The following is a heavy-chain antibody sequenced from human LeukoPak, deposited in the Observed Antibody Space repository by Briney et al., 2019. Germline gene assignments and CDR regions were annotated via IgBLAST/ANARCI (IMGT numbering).Heavy chain of an antibody. D-gene: IGHD3-3*01. V-gene: IGHV4-34*01. CDR2: INHSGST. Sequence: SETLSLTCAVYGGSFSGYYWSWIRQPPGKGLEWIGEINHSGSTSYNPSLKSRVTISVDTSNNQFSLKLSSVTAADTAVYYCARVRNTDDAFDIWGQGTMVTVSS. CDR1: GGSFSGYY. J-gene: IGHJ3*02. CDR3: ARVRNTDDAFDI.